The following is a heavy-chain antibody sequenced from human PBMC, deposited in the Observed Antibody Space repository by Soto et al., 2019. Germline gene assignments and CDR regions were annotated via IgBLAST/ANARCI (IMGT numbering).Heavy chain of an antibody. D-gene: IGHD6-13*01. V-gene: IGHV5-51*01. Sequence: LGESLKISCKGSGYSFTSYWIDWVRQMPGKGLEWMGIIYPGDSDTRYSPSFQGQVTISADKSISTAYLQWSSLKASDTAMYYCARPHNSAAAGKNYYYGMDVWGQGTTVTVSS. CDR3: ARPHNSAAAGKNYYYGMDV. J-gene: IGHJ6*02. CDR1: GYSFTSYW. CDR2: IYPGDSDT.